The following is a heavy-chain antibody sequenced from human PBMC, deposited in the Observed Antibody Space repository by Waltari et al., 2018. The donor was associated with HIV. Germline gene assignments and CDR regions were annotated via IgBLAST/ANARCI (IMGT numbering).Heavy chain of an antibody. Sequence: AGLLKPSETLSLTCAVYGGSFSDYYWTWIRQPPGKGLEWIGEINHSGSTNYKPPLKSRVTISVDTSKNQFSLKLSSVTAADTAVYYCARRVFRFCSSTTCLDYWGQGTLVTVSS. J-gene: IGHJ4*02. V-gene: IGHV4-34*01. D-gene: IGHD2-2*01. CDR1: GGSFSDYY. CDR3: ARRVFRFCSSTTCLDY. CDR2: INHSGST.